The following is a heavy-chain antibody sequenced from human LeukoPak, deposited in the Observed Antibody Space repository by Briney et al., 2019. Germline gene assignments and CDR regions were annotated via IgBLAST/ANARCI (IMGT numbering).Heavy chain of an antibody. J-gene: IGHJ4*02. Sequence: SESLSLTCTVSGGSISSYYWSWIRQPPGKGLEWIGYIYTSGSTNYNPSLKSRVTISVDTSKNKFSLKLSSVTAADTAVYYCARRVRNCSSTSCYTPFDYWGQGTLVTVSS. CDR2: IYTSGST. V-gene: IGHV4-4*09. D-gene: IGHD2-2*02. CDR1: GGSISSYY. CDR3: ARRVRNCSSTSCYTPFDY.